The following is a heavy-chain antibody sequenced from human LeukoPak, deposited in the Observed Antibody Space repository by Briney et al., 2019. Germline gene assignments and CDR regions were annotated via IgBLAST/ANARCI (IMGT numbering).Heavy chain of an antibody. J-gene: IGHJ3*02. CDR1: GGSISSYY. CDR3: ARGWLQKSDAFDI. D-gene: IGHD5-12*01. V-gene: IGHV3-48*02. CDR2: ISSSSSTI. Sequence: ETLSLTCTVSGGSISSYYWSWVRQAPGKGLEWVSHISSSSSTIYYPDSVKGRFTISRDNAKNSLYLQMNSLRDEDTAVYYCARGWLQKSDAFDIWGQGTMVTVSS.